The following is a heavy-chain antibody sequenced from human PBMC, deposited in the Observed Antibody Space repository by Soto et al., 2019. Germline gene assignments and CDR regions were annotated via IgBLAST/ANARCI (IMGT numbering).Heavy chain of an antibody. V-gene: IGHV1-69*13. J-gene: IGHJ4*02. D-gene: IGHD2-2*01. CDR2: IIPIFGTA. CDR1: GGTFSSYA. Sequence: GASVKVSFKASGGTFSSYAISWVRQAPGQGLEWMGGIIPIFGTANYAQKFQGRVTITADESTSTAYMELSSLRSEDTAVYYCASTTPRYCSSTSCWLFDYWGQGTLVTVSS. CDR3: ASTTPRYCSSTSCWLFDY.